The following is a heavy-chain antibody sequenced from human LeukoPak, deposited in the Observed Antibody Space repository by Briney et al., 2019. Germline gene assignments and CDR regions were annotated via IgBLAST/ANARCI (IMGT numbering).Heavy chain of an antibody. D-gene: IGHD3-22*01. CDR1: GFTFSSYE. V-gene: IGHV3-48*03. CDR2: ISSSGSTI. Sequence: GGSLRLSCAASGFTFSSYEMNWVRQAPGKGLEWVSYISSSGSTIYYADSVKGRFTISRDNAKNSLYLQMNSLRAEDTAVYYCARDSGYYDSSGYYYFAYWGQGTLVTVSS. J-gene: IGHJ4*02. CDR3: ARDSGYYDSSGYYYFAY.